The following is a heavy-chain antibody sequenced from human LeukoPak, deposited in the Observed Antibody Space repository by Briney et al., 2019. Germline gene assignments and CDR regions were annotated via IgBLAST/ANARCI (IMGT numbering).Heavy chain of an antibody. CDR2: ISSSGSTI. D-gene: IGHD5-18*01. J-gene: IGHJ6*02. Sequence: RGSLRLSCAASGFTFSDYYMSWIRQAPGKGLGWGSYISSSGSTIYYADSVKGRFTISRDNAKNSLYLQMNSLRAEDTAVYYCATPQARPTAYYYYGMDVWGQGTTVTVSS. CDR1: GFTFSDYY. CDR3: ATPQARPTAYYYYGMDV. V-gene: IGHV3-11*01.